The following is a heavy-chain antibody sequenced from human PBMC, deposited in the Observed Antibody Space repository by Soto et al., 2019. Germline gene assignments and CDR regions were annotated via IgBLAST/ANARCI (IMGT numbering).Heavy chain of an antibody. CDR1: GGSISSGDYY. CDR3: ARDPPGGIAAAGVFDY. CDR2: IYYSGST. Sequence: SETLSLTCTVSGGSISSGDYYWSWIRHPPGKGLEWIGYIYYSGSTYYNPSLKSRVTISVDTSKNQFSLKLSSVTAADTAVYYCARDPPGGIAAAGVFDYWGQGTLVTVSS. V-gene: IGHV4-30-4*01. D-gene: IGHD6-13*01. J-gene: IGHJ4*02.